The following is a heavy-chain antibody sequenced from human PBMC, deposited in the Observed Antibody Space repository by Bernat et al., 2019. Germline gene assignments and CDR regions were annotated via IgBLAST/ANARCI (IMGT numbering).Heavy chain of an antibody. CDR3: ARRDTIFGVVTLKN. CDR2: IYYSGST. Sequence: QLQLQESGPGLVKPSETLSLTCTVSGGSISSSSYYWGWIRQPPGKGLEWIGSIYYSGSTYYNPSLKSRVTLSVDTSKNQFSLKLSSVTAADTAVYYCARRDTIFGVVTLKNWGQGTLVTVSS. D-gene: IGHD3-3*01. V-gene: IGHV4-39*01. CDR1: GGSISSSSYY. J-gene: IGHJ4*02.